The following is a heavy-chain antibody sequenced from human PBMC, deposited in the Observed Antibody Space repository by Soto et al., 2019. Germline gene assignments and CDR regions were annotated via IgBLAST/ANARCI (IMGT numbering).Heavy chain of an antibody. J-gene: IGHJ4*02. Sequence: EVQLVESGGGLIQPGGSLRLSCAASGFTVSSNYMSWVRQAPGKGLEWVSVIYSGGSTYYADSVKGRFTISRDNSKNTLYRQMNSLRAEDTAVYYCARERRRVGTYYFDYWGQGTLVTVSS. D-gene: IGHD2-2*01. V-gene: IGHV3-53*01. CDR2: IYSGGST. CDR3: ARERRRVGTYYFDY. CDR1: GFTVSSNY.